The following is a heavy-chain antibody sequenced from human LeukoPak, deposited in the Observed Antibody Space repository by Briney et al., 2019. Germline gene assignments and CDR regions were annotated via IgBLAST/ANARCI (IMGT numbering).Heavy chain of an antibody. CDR1: GGSFSGYY. D-gene: IGHD1-26*01. V-gene: IGHV4-34*01. CDR2: INHSGST. CDR3: ARGRPLISLLGSGRNYMDV. J-gene: IGHJ6*03. Sequence: SETLSLTCAVYGGSFSGYYWSWIRQPPGKGLEWTGEINHSGSTNYNPSLKSRVTISVDTSKNQFSLKLSSVTAADTAVYYCARGRPLISLLGSGRNYMDVWGKGTTVTVSS.